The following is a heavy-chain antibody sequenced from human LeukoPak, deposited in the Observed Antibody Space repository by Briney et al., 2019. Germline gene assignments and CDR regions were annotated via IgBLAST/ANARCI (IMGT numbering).Heavy chain of an antibody. CDR2: ISSSSDYI. D-gene: IGHD3-10*01. CDR1: GFTFSSYN. Sequence: GGSLRLSCAASGFTFSSYNMNWVRQAPGKGLEWVSSISSSSDYIYYADSVKGRFTISRDNSKNTLYLQMNSLRPEDTAMYYCATYGLDYWGQGTLVTVSS. V-gene: IGHV3-21*01. J-gene: IGHJ4*02. CDR3: ATYGLDY.